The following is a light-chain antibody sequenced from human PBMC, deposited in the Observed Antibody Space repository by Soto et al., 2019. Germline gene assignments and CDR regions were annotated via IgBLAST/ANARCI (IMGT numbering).Light chain of an antibody. J-gene: IGKJ1*01. CDR2: KAS. CDR1: QSIRIW. CDR3: QHYNTYPWT. V-gene: IGKV1-5*03. Sequence: DIRMTQSPSTLSASVGDRVTIPCRASQSIRIWLAWYQQKPGKAPKLLIYKASILQTGVPSRFSGSGSGTEFTLTISSLQPDDFATYYCQHYNTYPWTFGQGNKVEMK.